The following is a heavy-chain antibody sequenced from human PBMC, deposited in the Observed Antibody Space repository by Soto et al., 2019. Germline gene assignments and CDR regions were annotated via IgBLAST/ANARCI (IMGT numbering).Heavy chain of an antibody. CDR2: ISGGGGST. D-gene: IGHD3-22*01. Sequence: EVQLLESGGGLVQPGGSPRLSCAASGFTFSSYAMSWVRQAPGKGLEWVSAISGGGGSTYYADSVKGRFTISRDNSKNTLYLQMNSLRAEDTAVYYCAKVPDYYDSSGSFDPWGQGTLVTVSS. J-gene: IGHJ5*02. V-gene: IGHV3-23*01. CDR3: AKVPDYYDSSGSFDP. CDR1: GFTFSSYA.